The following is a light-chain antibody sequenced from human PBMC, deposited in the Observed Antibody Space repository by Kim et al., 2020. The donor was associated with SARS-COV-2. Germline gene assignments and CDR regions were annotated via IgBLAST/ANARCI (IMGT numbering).Light chain of an antibody. Sequence: DIQMTQSPSSLSASVGDRVTITCRASQNINNYLNWYQQKPGKAPKLLMYAASSLQSVVPSRFSGSGSGIDFTFTISSLQPEDFATYYCQQSYSSPYTFGQGTKLEI. V-gene: IGKV1-39*01. J-gene: IGKJ2*01. CDR3: QQSYSSPYT. CDR2: AAS. CDR1: QNINNY.